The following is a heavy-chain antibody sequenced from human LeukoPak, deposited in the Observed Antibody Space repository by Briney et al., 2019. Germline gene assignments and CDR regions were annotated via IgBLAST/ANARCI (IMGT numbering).Heavy chain of an antibody. CDR2: INPNSGGT. CDR3: ARESLPMAHYYDSTTEDAFDI. D-gene: IGHD3-22*01. J-gene: IGHJ3*02. V-gene: IGHV1-2*02. CDR1: GYTFTGYY. Sequence: ASVKVSCKASGYTFTGYYMHWVRQAPGQGLEWMGWINPNSGGTNYAQKFQGRVTMTRDTSISTAYMELSRLRSDDTAVYYCARESLPMAHYYDSTTEDAFDIWGQGTMVTVSS.